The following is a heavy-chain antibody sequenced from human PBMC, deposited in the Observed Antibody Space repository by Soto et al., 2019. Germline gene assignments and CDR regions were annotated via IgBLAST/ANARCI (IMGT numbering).Heavy chain of an antibody. V-gene: IGHV1-46*01. CDR3: ARESSSGYYGMDV. J-gene: IGHJ6*02. Sequence: ASVKVSCKASGYTFTSYYMHWVRQAPGQGPEWMGVINPSGDSQTYAQKFQGRVTMTRDTSTSPVHMELSSLRFEDTAVYYCARESSSGYYGMDVWGQGTTVTVSS. CDR2: INPSGDSQ. CDR1: GYTFTSYY. D-gene: IGHD6-6*01.